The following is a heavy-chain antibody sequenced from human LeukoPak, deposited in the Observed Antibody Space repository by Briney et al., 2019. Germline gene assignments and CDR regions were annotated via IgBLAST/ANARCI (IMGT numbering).Heavy chain of an antibody. CDR1: GYTFASYD. J-gene: IGHJ6*04. CDR2: INAGNGNT. V-gene: IGHV1-3*01. Sequence: GASVKVSCKASGYTFASYDMHWVSQAPGQRLEWMGWINAGNGNTKYSQKFQGRVTITRDTSASTAYMELSSLRSEDTAVYYCARSTLYYYYGMDVWGKGTTVTVSS. CDR3: ARSTLYYYYGMDV.